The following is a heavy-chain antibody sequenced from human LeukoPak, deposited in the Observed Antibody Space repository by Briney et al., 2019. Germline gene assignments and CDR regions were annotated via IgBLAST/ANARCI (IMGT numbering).Heavy chain of an antibody. CDR1: GGSFSGYY. J-gene: IGHJ5*02. V-gene: IGHV4-34*01. CDR2: INHSGST. Sequence: SETLSLTCAVYGGSFSGYYWSWIRQPPGKGLEWIGEINHSGSTNYNPSLKSRVTISVDTSKNQFSLKLSSVTAADTAVYYCARGRRIAAVGRNWFDPWGQGTLVTVSS. CDR3: ARGRRIAAVGRNWFDP. D-gene: IGHD6-13*01.